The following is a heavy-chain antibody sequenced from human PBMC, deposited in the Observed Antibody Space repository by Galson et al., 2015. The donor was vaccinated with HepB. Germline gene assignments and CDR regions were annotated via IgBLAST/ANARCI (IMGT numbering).Heavy chain of an antibody. CDR2: ISYDGSIK. J-gene: IGHJ6*03. Sequence: SLRLSCAASGFTFSSYTMNWVRQAPGKGLEWVAAISYDGSIKYYADSVKGRFTISRDSSRNTLYLQMNSLRTEDTAVYYCARDSITHSYYYYYYMDVWGKGTTVTVSS. D-gene: IGHD3-3*02. CDR1: GFTFSSYT. CDR3: ARDSITHSYYYYYYMDV. V-gene: IGHV3-30-3*01.